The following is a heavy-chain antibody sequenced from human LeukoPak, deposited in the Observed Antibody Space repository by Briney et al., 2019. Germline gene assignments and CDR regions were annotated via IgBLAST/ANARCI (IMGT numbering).Heavy chain of an antibody. CDR2: INPNSGGT. D-gene: IGHD6-6*01. CDR3: AREDSSSPAFDY. Sequence: ASVKVSCKASGYTFTGYYMHWVRQAPGQGLEWMGWINPNSGGTNYAQKFQGRVTMTRDTSISTAYMELSRLRSDDTAVYYCAREDSSSPAFDYWGQGTLVTVSS. V-gene: IGHV1-2*02. CDR1: GYTFTGYY. J-gene: IGHJ4*02.